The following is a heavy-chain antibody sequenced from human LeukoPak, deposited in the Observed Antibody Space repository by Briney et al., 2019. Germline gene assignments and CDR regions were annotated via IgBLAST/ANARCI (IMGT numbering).Heavy chain of an antibody. CDR3: ARDRRSGCCSSTSCYLYDY. D-gene: IGHD2-2*01. J-gene: IGHJ4*02. Sequence: ASVKVSCKASGYTFTSYGISWVRQAPGQGLEWMGWIRAYNGNTNYAQKLQGRVTMTTDTSTSTAYMELRSLRSDDTAVYYCARDRRSGCCSSTSCYLYDYWGQGTLVTVSS. CDR1: GYTFTSYG. CDR2: IRAYNGNT. V-gene: IGHV1-18*01.